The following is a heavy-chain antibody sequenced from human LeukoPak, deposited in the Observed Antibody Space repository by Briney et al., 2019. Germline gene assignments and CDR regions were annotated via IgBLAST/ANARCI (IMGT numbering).Heavy chain of an antibody. D-gene: IGHD2-21*02. V-gene: IGHV1-2*02. CDR1: GYTFTGYY. CDR3: ARDLNIVVVTAFDY. Sequence: ASVKVSCKASGYTFTGYYMHWVRQAPGQGLEWMGWINPNSGGTNYAQKFQGRVTMTRDTSISTAYMELSRLRSDDTAVYYCARDLNIVVVTAFDYWGQGTLVTVSS. CDR2: INPNSGGT. J-gene: IGHJ4*02.